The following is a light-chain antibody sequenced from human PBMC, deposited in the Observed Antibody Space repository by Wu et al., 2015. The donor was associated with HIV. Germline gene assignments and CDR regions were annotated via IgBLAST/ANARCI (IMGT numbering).Light chain of an antibody. CDR3: QQYGGSPPYT. V-gene: IGKV3-20*01. CDR2: GPS. Sequence: EIVMTQSPATLSVSPGERATLSCRASQSISSSFLAWYQQKPGQAPRLLIYGPSNRATGIPDRFSGSGSERDFTLTINGLEPEDFAVYYCQQYGGSPPYTFGQGTKLEIK. J-gene: IGKJ2*01. CDR1: QSISSSF.